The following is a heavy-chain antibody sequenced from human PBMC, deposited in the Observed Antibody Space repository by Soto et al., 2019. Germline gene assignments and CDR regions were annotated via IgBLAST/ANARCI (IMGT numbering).Heavy chain of an antibody. CDR2: IDPSDSYT. D-gene: IGHD2-2*01. J-gene: IGHJ6*02. Sequence: PGESLKISCKGSGYSFTSYWISRVRQMPGKGLEWMGRIDPSDSYTNYSPSFQGHVTISADKSISTAYLQWSSLKASDTAMYYCARQLVVIDVFYYGMHVWGQGTTVTVSS. CDR1: GYSFTSYW. CDR3: ARQLVVIDVFYYGMHV. V-gene: IGHV5-10-1*01.